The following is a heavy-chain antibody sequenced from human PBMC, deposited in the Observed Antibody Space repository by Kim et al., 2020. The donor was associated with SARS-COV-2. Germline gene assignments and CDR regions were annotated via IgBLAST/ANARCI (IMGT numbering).Heavy chain of an antibody. CDR3: ARLGPSIAAAGKYYFDY. J-gene: IGHJ4*02. CDR2: IYYSGST. Sequence: SETLSLTCTVSGGSISSSSYYWGWIRQPPGKGLEWIGSIYYSGSTYYNPSLKSRVTISVDTSKNQFSLKLSSVTAADTAVYYCARLGPSIAAAGKYYFDYWGQGTLVTVSS. V-gene: IGHV4-39*01. CDR1: GGSISSSSYY. D-gene: IGHD6-13*01.